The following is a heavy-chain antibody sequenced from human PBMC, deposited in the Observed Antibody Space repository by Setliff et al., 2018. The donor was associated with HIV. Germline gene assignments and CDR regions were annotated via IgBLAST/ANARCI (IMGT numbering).Heavy chain of an antibody. CDR1: VGSISSGSYS. CDR2: FYISGST. D-gene: IGHD3-3*01. Sequence: SETLSLTCTVSVGSISSGSYSWSWIRQPAGKGLEWIGRFYISGSTNYNPSLKSRVTISVDTSKNQFSLKLSSVTDADTAVYYCARGHSPALRFDWCDPWGQGTLVTVSS. J-gene: IGHJ5*02. V-gene: IGHV4-61*02. CDR3: ARGHSPALRFDWCDP.